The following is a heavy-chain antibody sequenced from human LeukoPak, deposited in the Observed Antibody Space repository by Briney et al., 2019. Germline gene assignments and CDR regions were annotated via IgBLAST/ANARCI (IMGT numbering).Heavy chain of an antibody. J-gene: IGHJ3*02. CDR3: ARGGIQLWTLDI. D-gene: IGHD5-18*01. Sequence: GGSLRLSCAASGFTFSSYAMSWVRQAPGKGLEWVSAIRGSGDRTHYADSVKGRFTISRDNSKNTLYLQMNSLRAEDTAVYYCARGGIQLWTLDIWGQGTMVTVSS. CDR1: GFTFSSYA. V-gene: IGHV3-23*01. CDR2: IRGSGDRT.